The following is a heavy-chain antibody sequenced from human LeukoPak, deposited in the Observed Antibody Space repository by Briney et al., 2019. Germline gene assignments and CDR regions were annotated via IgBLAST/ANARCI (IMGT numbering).Heavy chain of an antibody. V-gene: IGHV3-66*01. CDR1: VFTVSSNY. CDR3: AKDAVGGTAYYFDF. J-gene: IGHJ4*02. D-gene: IGHD1-26*01. Sequence: GGSLRLSCVASVFTVSSNYMSWVRQAPGKGVEWVSVIYSGGSTYYADSVKGRFTISRDNSKKTMYLQMDRLRAEDTAVYYCAKDAVGGTAYYFDFWGQGTLVTVSS. CDR2: IYSGGST.